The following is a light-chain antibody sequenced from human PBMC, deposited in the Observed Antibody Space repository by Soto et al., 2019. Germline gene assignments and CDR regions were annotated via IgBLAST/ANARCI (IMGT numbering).Light chain of an antibody. J-gene: IGLJ3*02. CDR1: NSDVGAYNY. V-gene: IGLV2-8*01. CDR2: DVS. CDR3: SSFAGSANLV. Sequence: QSVLTQPPSASGSPGQSVTISCTGTNSDVGAYNYVSWYQQHPGKAPILMIYDVSKRPSGVPDRFSGSKSGNTASLTVSGLQAEDEADYFCSSFAGSANLVFGGGTKLTVL.